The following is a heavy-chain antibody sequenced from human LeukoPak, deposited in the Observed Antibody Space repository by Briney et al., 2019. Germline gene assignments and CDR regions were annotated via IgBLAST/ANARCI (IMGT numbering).Heavy chain of an antibody. D-gene: IGHD2-21*02. Sequence: GGSLRLSCAVSGFACNNFEMNWVRQAPGKGLEWVSYIDISGTSIYYADSVKGRFTISRDNSKNTLYLQMNSLRAEDTAVFYCAKEPRHCGGDCFSLLDYWGQGTLVTVSS. CDR1: GFACNNFE. CDR3: AKEPRHCGGDCFSLLDY. CDR2: IDISGTSI. V-gene: IGHV3-48*03. J-gene: IGHJ4*02.